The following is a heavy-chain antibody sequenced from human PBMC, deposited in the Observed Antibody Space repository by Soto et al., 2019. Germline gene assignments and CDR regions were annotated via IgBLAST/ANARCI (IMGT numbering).Heavy chain of an antibody. J-gene: IGHJ5*02. CDR3: ARSEYGSGTP. V-gene: IGHV1-18*01. CDR1: GYTFTSYD. D-gene: IGHD3-10*01. Sequence: ASVKVSCKASGYTFTSYDINWVRQATGQGLEWMGWISAYNGNTNYAQKLQGRVTMTTDTSTSTAYMELRSLRSDDTAVYYCARSEYGSGTPWGQGTLVTVSS. CDR2: ISAYNGNT.